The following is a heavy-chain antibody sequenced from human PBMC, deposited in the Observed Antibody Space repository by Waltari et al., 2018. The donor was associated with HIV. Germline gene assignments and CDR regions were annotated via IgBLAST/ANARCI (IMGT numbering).Heavy chain of an antibody. D-gene: IGHD3-22*01. CDR2: IIPIFGTA. CDR1: GGTFSSYA. V-gene: IGHV1-69*06. J-gene: IGHJ4*02. CDR3: ARAAVTMIADSYYFDY. Sequence: QVQLVQSGAEVKKPGSSVKVSCKASGGTFSSYAISWVRQAPGKGVEWRGGIIPIFGTANYAQKFQGRVTITADKSTSTAYMELSSLRSEDTAVYYCARAAVTMIADSYYFDYWGQGTLVTVSS.